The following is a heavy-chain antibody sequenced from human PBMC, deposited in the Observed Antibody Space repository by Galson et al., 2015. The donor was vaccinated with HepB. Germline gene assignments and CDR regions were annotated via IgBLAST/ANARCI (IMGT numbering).Heavy chain of an antibody. J-gene: IGHJ5*02. CDR3: AREYSGSYSPSFLFAWFDP. CDR1: GYTFTSYY. D-gene: IGHD1-26*01. V-gene: IGHV1-46*01. Sequence: SVKVSCKASGYTFTSYYMHWVRQAPGQGLEWMGIINPSGGSTSYAQKYQGRVTMTRDTSKSTVYMELSSLRAEDTAVYYCAREYSGSYSPSFLFAWFDPWGQGTLVTVSS. CDR2: INPSGGST.